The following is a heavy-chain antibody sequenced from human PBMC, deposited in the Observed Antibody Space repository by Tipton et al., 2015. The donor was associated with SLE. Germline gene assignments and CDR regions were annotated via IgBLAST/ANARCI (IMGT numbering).Heavy chain of an antibody. CDR1: GFTFSSYS. CDR3: ARVGYDFWSGYPL. Sequence: GSLRLSCAASGFTFSSYSLNWVRQAPGKGLEWVSYISSSGSTIYYADSVKGRFTISRDNAKNSLYLQMNSLRAEDTAVYYCARVGYDFWSGYPLWGQGTLVTVSS. D-gene: IGHD3-3*01. J-gene: IGHJ4*02. CDR2: ISSSGSTI. V-gene: IGHV3-48*04.